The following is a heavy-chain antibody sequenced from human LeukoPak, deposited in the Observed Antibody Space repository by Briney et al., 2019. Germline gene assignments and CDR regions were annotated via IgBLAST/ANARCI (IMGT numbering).Heavy chain of an antibody. D-gene: IGHD3-10*01. CDR1: GGSISSSSYY. CDR3: ARLRKWGSGSYYPNWFDP. CDR2: IYYSGST. Sequence: SETLSLTCTVSGGSISSSSYYWGWIRQPPGKGLEWIGSIYYSGSTYYNPSLKSRVTISVDTSKNQFSLKLSSVTAADTAVYYCARLRKWGSGSYYPNWFDPWGQGTLVTVSS. J-gene: IGHJ5*02. V-gene: IGHV4-39*07.